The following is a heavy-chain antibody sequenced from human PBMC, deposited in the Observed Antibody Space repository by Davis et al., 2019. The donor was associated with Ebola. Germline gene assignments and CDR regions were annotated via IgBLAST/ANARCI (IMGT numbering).Heavy chain of an antibody. Sequence: MPSETLSLTCTVSGGSISSGGYHWSCIRRHPGKGLEWIGYIYYSGSTYYNPSLKSRVTISVDTSKNQFSLKLSSVTAADTAVYYCARGKRITMIVVVIPHHWFDPWGQGTLVTVSS. CDR2: IYYSGST. D-gene: IGHD3-22*01. CDR3: ARGKRITMIVVVIPHHWFDP. CDR1: GGSISSGGYH. J-gene: IGHJ5*02. V-gene: IGHV4-31*03.